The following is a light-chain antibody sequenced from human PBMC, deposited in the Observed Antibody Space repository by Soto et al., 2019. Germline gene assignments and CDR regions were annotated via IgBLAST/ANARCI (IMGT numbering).Light chain of an antibody. J-gene: IGKJ5*01. CDR1: QGISSW. V-gene: IGKV1-12*01. CDR2: AAS. Sequence: DIQMTQSPSSVSASVGDRVTITCRASQGISSWLARYQQKPGKAPKLLIYAASSLQSGVPSRFRGSGSGTDFTLTISSLQPEDCATYYCQQANSFPITFGQGTRLEIK. CDR3: QQANSFPIT.